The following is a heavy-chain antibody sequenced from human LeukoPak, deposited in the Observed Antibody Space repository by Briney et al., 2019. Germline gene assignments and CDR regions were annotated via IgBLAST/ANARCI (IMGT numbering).Heavy chain of an antibody. CDR3: ARDPQEVADLGAKVVPAAN. CDR2: ISYDGSNK. Sequence: PGGSLRLSCAASGFTFSSYAMHWVRQAPGKGLEWVAVISYDGSNKYYADSVKGRFTISRDNAKNSLYLQMNSLRAEDTAVYYCARDPQEVADLGAKVVPAANWGQGTLVTVSS. D-gene: IGHD2-2*01. CDR1: GFTFSSYA. V-gene: IGHV3-30-3*01. J-gene: IGHJ4*02.